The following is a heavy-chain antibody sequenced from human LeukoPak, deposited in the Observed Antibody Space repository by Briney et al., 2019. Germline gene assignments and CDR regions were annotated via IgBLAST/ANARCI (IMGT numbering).Heavy chain of an antibody. J-gene: IGHJ4*02. CDR1: GFTFSNYA. D-gene: IGHD3-10*01. CDR3: AKETLYYYGSGSYSDY. V-gene: IGHV3-23*01. CDR2: ISGSGGST. Sequence: GGSLRLSCAASGFTFSNYAMSWVRQAPGKGLEWVSAISGSGGSTYYADSVKGRFSISRDDSKNTLYLQMNSLRAEDTAVYYCAKETLYYYGSGSYSDYWGRGTLVTVSS.